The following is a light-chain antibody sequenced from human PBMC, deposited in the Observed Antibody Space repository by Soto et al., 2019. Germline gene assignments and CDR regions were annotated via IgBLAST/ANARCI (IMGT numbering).Light chain of an antibody. V-gene: IGLV2-23*01. CDR2: EGN. CDR3: CSYVGARTYV. Sequence: SALTQPASVSGSPGQSITISCTGSISDVGSYGPVSWYQQHPGQVPKLIIYEGNRRPSGVSSRFSGSKSGNTASLTISGLQAEDEAEYYCCSYVGARTYVFGTGTKVTVL. CDR1: ISDVGSYGP. J-gene: IGLJ1*01.